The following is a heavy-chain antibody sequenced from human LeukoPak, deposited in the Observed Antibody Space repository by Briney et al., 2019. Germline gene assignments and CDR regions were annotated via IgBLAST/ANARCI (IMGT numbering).Heavy chain of an antibody. CDR3: AKDRPEFFGGEVDY. Sequence: GGSLRLSCAASGFTFSSYGMHWVRQAPGKGLEWVAVISYDGSNKYYADSVKGRFTISRDNSKNTLYLQMNSLRAEDTAVYYCAKDRPEFFGGEVDYWGQGTLVTVSS. J-gene: IGHJ4*02. CDR2: ISYDGSNK. D-gene: IGHD2-21*01. V-gene: IGHV3-30*18. CDR1: GFTFSSYG.